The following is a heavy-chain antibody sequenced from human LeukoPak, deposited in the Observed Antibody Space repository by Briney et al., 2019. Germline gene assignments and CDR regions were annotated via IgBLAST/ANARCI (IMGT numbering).Heavy chain of an antibody. D-gene: IGHD2-21*01. J-gene: IGHJ4*02. CDR3: ARENRQHNDY. CDR2: ISTNTGNP. CDR1: GYIFTTYA. V-gene: IGHV7-4-1*02. Sequence: ASVKVSCKASGYIFTTYAMNWVRQAPGQGLECMGWISTNTGNPTYARGFTGRFVFSLDTSVSTAYLQISSLKAEDTAVYYCARENRQHNDYWGQGTLVTVSS.